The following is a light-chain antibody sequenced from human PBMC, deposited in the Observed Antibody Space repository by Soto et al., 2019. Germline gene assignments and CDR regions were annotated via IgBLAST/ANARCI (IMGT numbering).Light chain of an antibody. Sequence: DIQMTQSPSSLSAFVGDRVTVTCRASQSISSHLNWYQQKPGKAPKLLIYAASSLQSGIPSRFSGSGSGTDFTLTISSLQPEDFATYYCQQSYSTPYTVGQGTKLEIK. CDR2: AAS. J-gene: IGKJ2*01. CDR3: QQSYSTPYT. V-gene: IGKV1-39*01. CDR1: QSISSH.